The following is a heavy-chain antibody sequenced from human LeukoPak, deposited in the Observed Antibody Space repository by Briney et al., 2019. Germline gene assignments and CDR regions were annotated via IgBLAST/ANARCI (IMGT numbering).Heavy chain of an antibody. D-gene: IGHD6-13*01. CDR3: AREVYSSSRPAGAFDI. CDR1: GFTFSTYW. CDR2: IMQDGSEK. Sequence: PGGSLRLSCLGSGFTFSTYWMSWVRQAPGKGLEWVANIMQDGSEKNYVDSVKGRFTISRDNARNSLYLQMNSLGAEDTAVYYCAREVYSSSRPAGAFDIWGQGTVVTISS. J-gene: IGHJ3*02. V-gene: IGHV3-7*01.